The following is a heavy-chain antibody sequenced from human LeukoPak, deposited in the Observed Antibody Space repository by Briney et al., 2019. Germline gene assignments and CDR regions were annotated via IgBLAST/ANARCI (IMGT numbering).Heavy chain of an antibody. V-gene: IGHV4-4*07. D-gene: IGHD6-13*01. J-gene: IGHJ4*02. CDR3: ARFSSIAAAFDY. Sequence: SSESLSLTCTVSGGSISNYYWSWIRQPAGKGLEWVGRIYTSGTTHYNPSLKSRVTMSVDTSKNQFSLNLSSVTAADTAVYYCARFSSIAAAFDYWGLGTLVTVSS. CDR1: GGSISNYY. CDR2: IYTSGTT.